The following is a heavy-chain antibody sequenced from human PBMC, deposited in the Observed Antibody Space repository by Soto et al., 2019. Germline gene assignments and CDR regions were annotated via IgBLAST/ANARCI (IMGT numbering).Heavy chain of an antibody. D-gene: IGHD4-17*01. CDR2: IYYSGST. CDR1: GGSISSGDYY. CDR3: ARAFHDYGDYEGIYFDY. Sequence: QVQLQESGPGLVKPSQTLSLTCTVSGGSISSGDYYWSWIRQPPGKGLEWIGYIYYSGSTYYNPSLESRVTISVDTSKNQFSLKLSSVTAADTAVYYCARAFHDYGDYEGIYFDYWGQGTLVTVSS. J-gene: IGHJ4*02. V-gene: IGHV4-30-4*01.